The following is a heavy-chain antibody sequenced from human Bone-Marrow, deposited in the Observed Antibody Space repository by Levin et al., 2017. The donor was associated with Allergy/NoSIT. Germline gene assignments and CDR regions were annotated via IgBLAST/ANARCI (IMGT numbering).Heavy chain of an antibody. Sequence: SETLSLTCAVSGYSINSGYYWAWVRQPPGKGLEWIATIYHSGSTYYNPSLNNRVTISVDSSKNHFSLKLSSVTAADTAVYFCARSSRFLEWLSDFDYWGRGTLVTVSS. J-gene: IGHJ4*02. CDR1: GYSINSGYY. D-gene: IGHD3-3*01. CDR2: IYHSGST. CDR3: ARSSRFLEWLSDFDY. V-gene: IGHV4-38-2*01.